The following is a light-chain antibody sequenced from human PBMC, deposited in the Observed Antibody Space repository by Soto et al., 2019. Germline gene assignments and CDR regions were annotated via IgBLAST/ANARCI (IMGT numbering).Light chain of an antibody. V-gene: IGKV3-20*01. J-gene: IGKJ2*01. Sequence: EIVLTQSPGTLSLSPGERATLSCRASQSVSSSYLAWYQQKPGQAPRLLIYGASSRATGIPDRFSGSGSGTDSPLTISRREPEDFAVYYCQQYGSYPLYTFGQGTKLEIK. CDR1: QSVSSSY. CDR3: QQYGSYPLYT. CDR2: GAS.